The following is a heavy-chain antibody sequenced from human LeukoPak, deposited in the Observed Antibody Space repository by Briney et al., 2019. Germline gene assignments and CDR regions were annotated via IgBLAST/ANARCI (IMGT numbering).Heavy chain of an antibody. Sequence: GGSLRLSCAASGFTFSSYWMSWVRQAPGKGLEWVANIKQDGSEKYYVDSVKGRFTISRDNAKNSLYLQMNSLKAEDTAVYYCAGYDFDDAFDIWGQGTMVTVSS. D-gene: IGHD3-3*01. V-gene: IGHV3-7*01. CDR1: GFTFSSYW. J-gene: IGHJ3*02. CDR2: IKQDGSEK. CDR3: AGYDFDDAFDI.